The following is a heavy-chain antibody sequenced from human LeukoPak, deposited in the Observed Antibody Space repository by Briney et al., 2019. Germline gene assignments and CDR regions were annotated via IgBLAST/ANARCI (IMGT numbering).Heavy chain of an antibody. CDR1: GFIFSKAW. D-gene: IGHD3-3*01. J-gene: IGHJ4*02. V-gene: IGHV3-30*02. Sequence: GGSLRLSCTASGFIFSKAWMSWVRQAPGKGLEWVAFIRYDGSDKYYADSVKGRFTISRDNSRNTLYLQMNSLRAEDTTMYYCARGSLAWSGTFDYWGQGTLVTVSS. CDR3: ARGSLAWSGTFDY. CDR2: IRYDGSDK.